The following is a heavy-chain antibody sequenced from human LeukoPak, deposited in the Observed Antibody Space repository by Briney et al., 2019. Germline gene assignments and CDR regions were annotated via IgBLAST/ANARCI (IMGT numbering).Heavy chain of an antibody. CDR1: GFTFSSYG. V-gene: IGHV3-30*02. CDR3: AKDLEVVITLPGY. D-gene: IGHD3-22*01. CDR2: IRYDGSNK. J-gene: IGHJ4*02. Sequence: GGSLRLSCAASGFTFSSYGMHWVRQAPGKGLEWVAFIRYDGSNKYYADSVKGRFTISRDNSKNTLYLQMNSLRAEDTAVYYCAKDLEVVITLPGYWGQGTLVTVSS.